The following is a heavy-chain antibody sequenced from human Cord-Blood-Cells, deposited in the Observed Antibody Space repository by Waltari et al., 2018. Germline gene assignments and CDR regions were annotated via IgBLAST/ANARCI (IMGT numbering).Heavy chain of an antibody. CDR1: GYSFTSYW. CDR3: ARRPLASYSSSWYKVYYFDY. Sequence: EVQLVQSGAEVKKPGESLKISCKGSGYSFTSYWIGWVRQMPGQGLEWMGIIYPGDSDTRYSPSFQGQVTISADKSISTAYLQWSSLKASDTAMYYCARRPLASYSSSWYKVYYFDYWGQGTLVTVSS. D-gene: IGHD6-13*01. V-gene: IGHV5-51*01. CDR2: IYPGDSDT. J-gene: IGHJ4*02.